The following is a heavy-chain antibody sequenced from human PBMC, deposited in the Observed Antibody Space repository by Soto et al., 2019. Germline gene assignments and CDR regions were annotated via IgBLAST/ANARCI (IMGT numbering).Heavy chain of an antibody. CDR3: SRGILG. J-gene: IGHJ4*02. CDR1: GGSINSGGYC. V-gene: IGHV4-31*03. CDR2: IFYGGST. Sequence: QVQLQESGPGLVKPSQTLSLTCTVSGGSINSGGYCWSWIRQHPGKGLDWIGCIFYGGSTSYNPSLKTRVTISVDTSKHPFSLKLTSVTAADTAVYSCSRGILGWGQGALITVSS. D-gene: IGHD5-18*01.